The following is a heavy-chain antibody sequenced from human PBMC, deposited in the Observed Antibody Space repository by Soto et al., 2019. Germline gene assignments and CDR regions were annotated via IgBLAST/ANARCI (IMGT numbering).Heavy chain of an antibody. V-gene: IGHV4-59*08. CDR2: IYYSGST. D-gene: IGHD6-19*01. Sequence: SETLSLTCTVSGGSISSYYWSWIRQPPGKGLEWIGYIYYSGSTNYNPSLKSRVTISVDTSKNQFSLKLSSVTAADAAVYYCGRVIFDPLNSVSSCRCAFDIWGQGTMVTV. CDR3: GRVIFDPLNSVSSCRCAFDI. CDR1: GGSISSYY. J-gene: IGHJ3*02.